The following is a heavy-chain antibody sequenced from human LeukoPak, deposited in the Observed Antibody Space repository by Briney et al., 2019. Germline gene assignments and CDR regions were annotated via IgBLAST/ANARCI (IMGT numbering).Heavy chain of an antibody. J-gene: IGHJ4*02. V-gene: IGHV4-34*01. CDR1: GGPFSGYY. CDR3: ARSFFSVLVATKIFDY. Sequence: SETLSLTCAVYGGPFSGYYWSWIRQPPGKGLEWIGEINHSGSTNYNPSLKSRVTISVDTSKNQFSLKLSSVTAADTAVYYCARSFFSVLVATKIFDYWGQGTLVTVSS. CDR2: INHSGST. D-gene: IGHD5-12*01.